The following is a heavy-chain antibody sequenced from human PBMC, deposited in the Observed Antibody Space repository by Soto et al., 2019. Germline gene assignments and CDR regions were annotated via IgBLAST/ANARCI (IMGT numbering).Heavy chain of an antibody. CDR3: ARQYDILTGYYLEVGY. CDR2: ISAYSGNT. Sequence: QVQLVQSGAEVKKPGASVKVSCKASGYTFTSYGISWVRQAPGQGLEWMGWISAYSGNTNYAQKLQGRVTMTIDTSTSTAYMELRSLKSDDTAVYYCARQYDILTGYYLEVGYWGQGTLVTVSS. CDR1: GYTFTSYG. V-gene: IGHV1-18*01. D-gene: IGHD3-9*01. J-gene: IGHJ4*02.